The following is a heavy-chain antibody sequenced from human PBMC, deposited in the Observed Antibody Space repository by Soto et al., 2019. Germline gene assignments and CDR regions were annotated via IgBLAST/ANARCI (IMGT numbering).Heavy chain of an antibody. V-gene: IGHV3-72*01. CDR1: GFTLSDQY. D-gene: IGHD1-26*01. CDR3: ATWYSGSPRY. CDR2: TKNKANNYII. Sequence: EVQLVESGGGLVQPGGSLRLSCAASGFTLSDQYMDWVRQAPGKGLEWVGRTKNKANNYIIEYAASVKGRFTISRDDSKNSLYLQMNNLRTVDTAVYYCATWYSGSPRYWGQGTLVTVSS. J-gene: IGHJ4*02.